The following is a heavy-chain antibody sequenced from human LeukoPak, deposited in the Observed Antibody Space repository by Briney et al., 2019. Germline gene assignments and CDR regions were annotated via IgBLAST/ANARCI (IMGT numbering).Heavy chain of an antibody. V-gene: IGHV4-39*07. CDR1: GGSISSSSYY. D-gene: IGHD3-9*01. CDR2: IYYSGST. Sequence: PSETLSLTCTVSGGSISSSSYYWGWIRQPPGKGLEWIGSIYYSGSTYYNPSLKSRVTISVDTSKNQFSLKLSSVTAADTAVYYCARAADRGFDWLFGDFDYWGQGTLVTVSS. CDR3: ARAADRGFDWLFGDFDY. J-gene: IGHJ4*02.